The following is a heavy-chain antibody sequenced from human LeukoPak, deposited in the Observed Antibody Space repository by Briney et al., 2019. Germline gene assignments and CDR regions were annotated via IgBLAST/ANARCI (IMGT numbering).Heavy chain of an antibody. D-gene: IGHD6-19*01. J-gene: IGHJ6*02. CDR2: IIPILGIA. CDR1: GGTFSSYA. V-gene: IGHV1-69*04. CDR3: AREDSSPYYYYGMDV. Sequence: SVTVSCKASGGTFSSYAISWVRQAPGQGLEWMGRIIPILGIANYAQKFQGRVTITADKSTSTAYMELSSLRSEDTAVYYCAREDSSPYYYYGMDVWGQGTTVTVSS.